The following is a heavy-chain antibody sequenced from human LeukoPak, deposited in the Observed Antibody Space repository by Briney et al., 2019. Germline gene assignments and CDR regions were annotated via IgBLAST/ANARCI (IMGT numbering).Heavy chain of an antibody. J-gene: IGHJ4*02. CDR2: IKQDGSEK. CDR3: ARGRGIDY. Sequence: GGSLRLSCAASGFTFSGYAMSWVRQAPGKGLEWVANIKQDGSEKYYVDSVKGRFTISRDNAKNSLYLQMNSLRAEDTAVYYCARGRGIDYWGQGALVTVSS. V-gene: IGHV3-7*01. CDR1: GFTFSGYA. D-gene: IGHD3-10*01.